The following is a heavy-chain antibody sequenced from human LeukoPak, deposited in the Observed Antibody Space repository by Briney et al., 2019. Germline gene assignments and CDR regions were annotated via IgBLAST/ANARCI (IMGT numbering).Heavy chain of an antibody. CDR2: IRSSGSTI. CDR1: GFTFSCYD. J-gene: IGHJ4*02. Sequence: PGGSLRLSCAASGFTFSCYDMNWVRQAPGKGLEWISYIRSSGSTIYYADSVKGRFTISRENAKNSLYLQMNSLRAEDTAVYYCARDGRSTWYGVGYFDYWGQGTLVTVSS. D-gene: IGHD6-13*01. CDR3: ARDGRSTWYGVGYFDY. V-gene: IGHV3-48*03.